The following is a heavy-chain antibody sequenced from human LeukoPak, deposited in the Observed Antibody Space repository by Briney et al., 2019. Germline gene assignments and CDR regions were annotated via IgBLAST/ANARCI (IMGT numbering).Heavy chain of an antibody. V-gene: IGHV1-18*01. CDR2: ISAYNGNT. J-gene: IGHJ5*02. CDR1: GYTFTSYG. CDR3: ARADGGYEKNWFDP. D-gene: IGHD5-12*01. Sequence: ASVKVSCKASGYTFTSYGISWVRQAPGQGLEWMGWISAYNGNTNYAQKLQGRVTMTTDTSTSTAYMELKSLRSDDTAVYYCARADGGYEKNWFDPWGQGTLVTVSS.